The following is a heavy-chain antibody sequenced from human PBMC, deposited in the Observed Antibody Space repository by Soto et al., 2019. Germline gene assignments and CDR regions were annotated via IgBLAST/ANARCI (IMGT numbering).Heavy chain of an antibody. CDR1: GFWFSSYA. D-gene: IGHD3-10*01. CDR3: AKDGLHGSGNYSPD. J-gene: IGHJ4*02. CDR2: ISGSGGNT. Sequence: HPGGSLRLSCAASGFWFSSYAMSWVRRAPGKGLEWVSAISGSGGNTYYAESVKGRFTISRDNSKNTLYLQMNSLRAEDTAVYYCAKDGLHGSGNYSPDWGQGTLVTVSS. V-gene: IGHV3-23*01.